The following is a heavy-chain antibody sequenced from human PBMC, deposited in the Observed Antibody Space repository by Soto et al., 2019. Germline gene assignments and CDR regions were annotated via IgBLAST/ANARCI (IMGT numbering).Heavy chain of an antibody. Sequence: QVQLQESGPGLVKPSGTLSLTCAVSGGSIRSNNWWTWFRQPPGKGLEWIGEIYHTGSTNYNPSLNSRVTISVDNSKNQFSLRLSSVTAADTAVYYCASTLKISKFDYWGQGTLVTVSS. CDR1: GGSIRSNNW. V-gene: IGHV4-4*02. CDR3: ASTLKISKFDY. D-gene: IGHD3-3*01. CDR2: IYHTGST. J-gene: IGHJ4*02.